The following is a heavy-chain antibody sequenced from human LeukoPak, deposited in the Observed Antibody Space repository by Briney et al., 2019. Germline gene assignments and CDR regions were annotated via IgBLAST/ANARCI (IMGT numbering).Heavy chain of an antibody. J-gene: IGHJ4*02. CDR3: ARGYYGSGNFID. CDR1: GYTFTSYD. Sequence: ASVKVSCKASGYTFTSYDINWVRQDTGQGLEWMGWMNPNSGNTGYAQKFQGRVTMTRNTSISTAYMELSSLRSEDTAVYYCARGYYGSGNFIDWGQGTLVTVSS. V-gene: IGHV1-8*01. D-gene: IGHD3-10*01. CDR2: MNPNSGNT.